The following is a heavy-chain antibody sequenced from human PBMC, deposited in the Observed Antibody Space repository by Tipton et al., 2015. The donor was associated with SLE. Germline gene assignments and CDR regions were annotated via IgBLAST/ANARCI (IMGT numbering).Heavy chain of an antibody. J-gene: IGHJ4*02. V-gene: IGHV4-39*07. Sequence: TLSLTCTASNGSITSLYDYWGWVRQPPGKGLEWLGSVFYGGRYYYNASLRSRVTISVDTVKTQVSLKLTSVTAADTAMYYCAGALDTTMGPFDYWGQGTLVTVSS. CDR1: NGSITSLYDY. CDR3: AGALDTTMGPFDY. CDR2: VFYGGRY. D-gene: IGHD5-18*01.